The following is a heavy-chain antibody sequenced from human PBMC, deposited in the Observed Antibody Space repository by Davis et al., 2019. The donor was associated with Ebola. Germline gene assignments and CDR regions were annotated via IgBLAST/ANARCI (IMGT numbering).Heavy chain of an antibody. CDR2: INHSGST. CDR3: AREKGAYYGMDV. CDR1: GGSISSYY. V-gene: IGHV4-34*01. J-gene: IGHJ6*02. Sequence: SETLSLTCTVSGGSISSYYWSWIRQPPGKGLEWIGEINHSGSTNYNPSLKSRVTISVDTSKNQFSLKLSSVTAADTAVYYCAREKGAYYGMDVWGQGTTVTVSS.